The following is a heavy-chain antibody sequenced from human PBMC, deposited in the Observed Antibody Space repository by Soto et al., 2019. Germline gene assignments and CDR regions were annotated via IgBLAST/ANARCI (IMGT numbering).Heavy chain of an antibody. V-gene: IGHV4-59*01. CDR2: IYYSGST. CDR3: ARDRYDFWSGYPNYYYYGMDV. CDR1: VVSISSYY. Sequence: SWTLSLTSHVSVVSISSYYWSWIRQPPGKRLEWIGYIYYSGSTNYNPSLKSRVTISVDTSKNQFSLKLSSVTAADTAVYYCARDRYDFWSGYPNYYYYGMDVWCQGTTVTVSS. J-gene: IGHJ6*02. D-gene: IGHD3-3*01.